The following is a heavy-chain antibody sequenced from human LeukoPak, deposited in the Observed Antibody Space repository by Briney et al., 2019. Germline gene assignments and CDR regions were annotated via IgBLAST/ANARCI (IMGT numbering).Heavy chain of an antibody. CDR2: INPNSGVT. J-gene: IGHJ4*02. CDR1: GYTFNGHY. V-gene: IGHV1-2*02. Sequence: ASVKVSCKASGYTFNGHYLQWVRQAPGQGLEWLGWINPNSGVTNRAQKFQGRVTMTRDTSISTAYMELRGLTSGDTAVYYCTICCSGSHEDYWGQGTLVTVSS. D-gene: IGHD2-15*01. CDR3: TICCSGSHEDY.